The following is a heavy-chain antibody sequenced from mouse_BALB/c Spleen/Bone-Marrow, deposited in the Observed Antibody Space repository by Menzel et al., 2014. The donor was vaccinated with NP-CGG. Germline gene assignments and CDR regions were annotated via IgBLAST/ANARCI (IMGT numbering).Heavy chain of an antibody. CDR2: IWAGGST. D-gene: IGHD6-1*01. J-gene: IGHJ2*01. CDR3: ASNPCFDY. CDR1: GFSLTSYG. V-gene: IGHV2-9*02. Sequence: VMLVESGPGLVAPSQSLSITCTVSGFSLTSYGVHWVRQPPGKGLEWLGVIWAGGSTNYNSALMSRLSISKDNSKGQVFLKMNSLQTDDTAMYYCASNPCFDYWGQGTTLTVSS.